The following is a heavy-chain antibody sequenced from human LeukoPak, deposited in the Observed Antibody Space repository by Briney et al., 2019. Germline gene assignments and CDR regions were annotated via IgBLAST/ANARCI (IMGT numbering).Heavy chain of an antibody. CDR3: ARLFGSTLYGDSHSGFDP. V-gene: IGHV4-39*01. CDR2: IYYSGST. Sequence: SETLSLTCTVSRGSISSSSYFWGWIRQPPGKGLEWIGSIYYSGSTYYNPSLKSRVTMSVDTSKNQFSLKLSSVTAADTAVYYCARLFGSTLYGDSHSGFDPWGQGTLVTVSS. J-gene: IGHJ5*02. D-gene: IGHD4-17*01. CDR1: RGSISSSSYF.